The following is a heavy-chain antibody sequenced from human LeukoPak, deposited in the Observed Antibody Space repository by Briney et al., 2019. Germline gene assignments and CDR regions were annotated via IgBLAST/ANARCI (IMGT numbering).Heavy chain of an antibody. CDR1: GFTFSSYG. CDR3: AKDLDYYDSSQYFDY. D-gene: IGHD3-22*01. Sequence: GGSLRLSCAASGFTFSSYGMHWVRQAPGKGLEGVAFIRYDGSNKYYADSVKGRFTISRDNSKNTLYLQMNSLRAEDTAVYYCAKDLDYYDSSQYFDYWGQGTLVTVSS. J-gene: IGHJ4*02. V-gene: IGHV3-30*02. CDR2: IRYDGSNK.